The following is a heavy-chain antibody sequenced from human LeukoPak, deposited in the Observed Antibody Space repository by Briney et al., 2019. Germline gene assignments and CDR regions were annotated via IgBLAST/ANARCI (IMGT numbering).Heavy chain of an antibody. CDR3: AREFSGYDFWSGYYTGNYYYYGMDV. CDR1: GFTFSSYA. CDR2: ISSSSSYI. V-gene: IGHV3-21*01. J-gene: IGHJ6*02. D-gene: IGHD3-3*01. Sequence: GGSLRLSCAASGFTFSSYAMSWVRQAPGKGLEWVSSISSSSSYIYYADSVKGRFTISRDNAKNSLYLQMNSLRAEDTAVYYCAREFSGYDFWSGYYTGNYYYYGMDVWGQGTTVTVSS.